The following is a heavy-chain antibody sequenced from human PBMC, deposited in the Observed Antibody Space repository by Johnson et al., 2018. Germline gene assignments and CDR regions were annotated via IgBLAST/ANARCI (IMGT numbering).Heavy chain of an antibody. CDR2: IIPIFGTP. D-gene: IGHD3-16*01. Sequence: QVQLVQSGAEVKKPGSSVKVSCKASGGTFSSYTISWVRQAPGQGLEWMGGIIPIFGTPNYAQKFQGRVTITADESTSTAYMELSSLSAEDTAVDYCARDGRGDGAFDMWGQGTMVTVSS. CDR3: ARDGRGDGAFDM. J-gene: IGHJ3*02. V-gene: IGHV1-69*12. CDR1: GGTFSSYT.